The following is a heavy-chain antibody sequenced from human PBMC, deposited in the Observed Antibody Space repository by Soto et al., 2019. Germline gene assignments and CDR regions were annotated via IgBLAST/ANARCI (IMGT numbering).Heavy chain of an antibody. CDR3: FIVSRGYSSSWYPRDY. D-gene: IGHD6-13*01. Sequence: GGSLRLSCVVSGFTFSDYSMTWVRQAPGKGLEWVSSISSDTTKKYYLDSVKGRFTISRDNARNSVYLQMDSLRADDTAVYYCFIVSRGYSSSWYPRDYWGQGTLVTVSA. J-gene: IGHJ4*02. CDR1: GFTFSDYS. V-gene: IGHV3-21*01. CDR2: ISSDTTKK.